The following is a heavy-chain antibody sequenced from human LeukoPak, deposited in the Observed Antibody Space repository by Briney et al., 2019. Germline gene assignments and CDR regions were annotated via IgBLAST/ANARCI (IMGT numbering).Heavy chain of an antibody. CDR1: GFTFSSYA. CDR2: ISGNGDTT. Sequence: GGSLRLSCAASGFTFSSYALHWVRQAPGKGLEYVSGISGNGDTTYYVKSVQGRFTISRDNSKNTLYLQMGSLRVEDMAVYYCAGGGGAGVSFKGDYWGQGTLVAVSS. V-gene: IGHV3-64*01. J-gene: IGHJ4*02. CDR3: AGGGGAGVSFKGDY. D-gene: IGHD3-10*01.